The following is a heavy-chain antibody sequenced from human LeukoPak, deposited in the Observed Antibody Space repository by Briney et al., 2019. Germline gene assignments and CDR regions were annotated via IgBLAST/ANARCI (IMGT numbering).Heavy chain of an antibody. V-gene: IGHV3-23*01. CDR1: GFTFSSYA. CDR3: AKGEYYYDSSGHFDY. CDR2: ISGSGGST. Sequence: PGGSLRLSCAASGFTFSSYAMSWVRQAPGKGLEWVSAISGSGGSTDYADSVKGRFTISRDNSKNTLYLQMNSLRAEDTAVYYCAKGEYYYDSSGHFDYWGQGTLVTVSS. D-gene: IGHD3-22*01. J-gene: IGHJ4*02.